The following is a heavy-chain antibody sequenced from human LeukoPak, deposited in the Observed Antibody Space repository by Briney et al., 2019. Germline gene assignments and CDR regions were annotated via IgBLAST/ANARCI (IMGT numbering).Heavy chain of an antibody. V-gene: IGHV1-69*05. Sequence: SVKVSCKASGGTFSSYAISWVRQAPGQGLEWMGGIIPIFGTANYAQKFQGRVTITTDESTSTAYMELSSLRSEETAVYYCARGSRIAARPGGGVYYYYYMDVWGKGTTVTVSS. CDR3: ARGSRIAARPGGGVYYYYYMDV. CDR1: GGTFSSYA. D-gene: IGHD6-6*01. J-gene: IGHJ6*03. CDR2: IIPIFGTA.